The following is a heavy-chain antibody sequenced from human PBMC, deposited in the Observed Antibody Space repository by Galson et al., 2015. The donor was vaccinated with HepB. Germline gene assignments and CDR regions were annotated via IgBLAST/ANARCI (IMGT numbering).Heavy chain of an antibody. V-gene: IGHV1-2*02. CDR1: GYTFTGYY. CDR2: INPNSGGT. CDR3: ARNWELPPGNYFDY. J-gene: IGHJ4*02. D-gene: IGHD1-26*01. Sequence: SVKVSCKASGYTFTGYYMHWVRQAPGQGLEWMGWINPNSGGTNYAQKFQGRVTMTRDTSISTAYMELSRLRSDDTAVYYCARNWELPPGNYFDYWGQGTLVTVSS.